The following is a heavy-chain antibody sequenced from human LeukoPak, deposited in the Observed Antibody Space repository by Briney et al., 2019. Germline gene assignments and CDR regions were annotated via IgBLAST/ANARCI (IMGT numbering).Heavy chain of an antibody. J-gene: IGHJ6*03. CDR3: ARERGRGRGDYMDV. D-gene: IGHD3-10*01. Sequence: GGSLRLSCAASGFTVSTNSMSWVRQAPGKGLEWVSVIHRSSNRYSADSVKGRFTISRDNSKNTLYLQMNSLRVEDTAVYYCARERGRGRGDYMDVWGNGTTVTISS. CDR1: GFTVSTNS. V-gene: IGHV3-53*01. CDR2: IHRSSNR.